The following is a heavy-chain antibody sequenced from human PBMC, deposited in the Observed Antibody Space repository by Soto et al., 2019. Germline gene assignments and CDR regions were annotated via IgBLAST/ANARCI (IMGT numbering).Heavy chain of an antibody. CDR1: GFNFSSYS. J-gene: IGHJ6*02. CDR3: ARLYQLRRGRYSYYGMDV. V-gene: IGHV3-21*01. CDR2: ISSSSSYI. D-gene: IGHD2-2*01. Sequence: GFLRLGCAASGFNFSSYSVNWVRQAPGKGMEWVSSISSSSSYIYYADSVKGRFTISRDNAKNSLYLQMNSLRAEDTAVYYCARLYQLRRGRYSYYGMDVWGQGTTVTAP.